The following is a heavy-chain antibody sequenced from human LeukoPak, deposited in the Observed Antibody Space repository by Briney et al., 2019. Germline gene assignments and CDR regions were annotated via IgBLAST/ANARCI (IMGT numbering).Heavy chain of an antibody. D-gene: IGHD5-18*01. J-gene: IGHJ6*02. Sequence: ASVKVSCKASGYTFTSYYMHWVRQAPGQGLEWMGIINPSGGSTSYAQKFQGRVTMTRDTSTSTVYMELSSLRSEDTAVYYCAREWIQLWPNYYYYGMDVWGQGTTVTVSS. CDR1: GYTFTSYY. CDR2: INPSGGST. V-gene: IGHV1-46*01. CDR3: AREWIQLWPNYYYYGMDV.